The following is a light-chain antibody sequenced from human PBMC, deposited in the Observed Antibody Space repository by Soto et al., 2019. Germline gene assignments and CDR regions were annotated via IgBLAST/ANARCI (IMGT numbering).Light chain of an antibody. Sequence: EIVMTQSTATLSVSPGERASLPCRASQSVSSNLAWYQQKPGQTPRLLIYATSTRATGIPARFSGGGSGTEFTLTISSLESEDFAVYSCQNYNNWTLTFGRGTKVDIK. V-gene: IGKV3-15*01. CDR2: ATS. CDR3: QNYNNWTLT. CDR1: QSVSSN. J-gene: IGKJ4*01.